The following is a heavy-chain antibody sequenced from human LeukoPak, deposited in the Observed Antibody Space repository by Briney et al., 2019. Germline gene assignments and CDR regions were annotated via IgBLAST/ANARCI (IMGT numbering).Heavy chain of an antibody. CDR2: IYYSGST. D-gene: IGHD3-10*01. J-gene: IGHJ6*02. CDR3: ARGSYYYGMDV. CDR1: GGSISSSSYY. Sequence: SETLSLTCAVSGGSISSSSYYWGWIRQPPGTGLEWIGSIYYSGSTYYNPSLKSRVTISVDTSKNQFSLKLSSVTAADTAVYYCARGSYYYGMDVWGQGTTVTVSS. V-gene: IGHV4-39*01.